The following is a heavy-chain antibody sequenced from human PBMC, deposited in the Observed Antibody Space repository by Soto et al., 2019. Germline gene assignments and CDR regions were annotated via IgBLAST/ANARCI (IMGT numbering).Heavy chain of an antibody. J-gene: IGHJ5*02. CDR1: GGTFSSYT. V-gene: IGHV1-69*02. Sequence: QVQLVQSGAEVKKPGSSVKVSCTASGGTFSSYTISWVRQAPGQGLEWMGRIIPILGIANYAQKFQGRVTITADKSTSTAYMELSSLRSEDTAVYYCARGGGTRGDWFDPWGQGTLVTVSS. D-gene: IGHD2-15*01. CDR2: IIPILGIA. CDR3: ARGGGTRGDWFDP.